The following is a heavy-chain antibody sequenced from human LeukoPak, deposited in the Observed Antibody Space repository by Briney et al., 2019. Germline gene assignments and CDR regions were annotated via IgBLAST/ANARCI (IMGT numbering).Heavy chain of an antibody. CDR3: AKRSLWFGELSWFDP. CDR1: GFTFSSHW. J-gene: IGHJ5*02. D-gene: IGHD3-10*01. Sequence: GGSLRLSCAASGFTFSSHWMSWVRQAPGKGLEWVANIKQDGSEKYYVDSVKGRFTISRDNAKNSLYLQMNSLRAEDTAVYYCAKRSLWFGELSWFDPWGQGTLVTVSS. CDR2: IKQDGSEK. V-gene: IGHV3-7*03.